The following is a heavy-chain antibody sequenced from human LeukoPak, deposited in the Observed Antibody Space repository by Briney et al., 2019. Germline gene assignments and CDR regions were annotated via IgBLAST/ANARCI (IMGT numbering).Heavy chain of an antibody. V-gene: IGHV1-24*01. J-gene: IGHJ3*02. D-gene: IGHD6-13*01. CDR1: GYTLTELS. CDR2: FDPEDGET. CDR3: ATLRSYWYSSSWYVAFDI. Sequence: GASVKVSCKVSGYTLTELSMHWVRQAPGKGLEWMGGFDPEDGETIYAQKFQGRVTMTEDTSTDTAYMELSSLRPEDTAVYYCATLRSYWYSSSWYVAFDIWGQGTMVTVSS.